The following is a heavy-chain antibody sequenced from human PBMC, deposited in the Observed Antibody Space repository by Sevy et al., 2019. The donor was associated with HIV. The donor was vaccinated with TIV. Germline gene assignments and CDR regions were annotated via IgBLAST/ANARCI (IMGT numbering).Heavy chain of an antibody. J-gene: IGHJ4*02. CDR1: GFTLSNYD. Sequence: GGSLRLSCIESGFTLSNYDIHWVRQAAGKGLEWVAFIQYDGSIQYYADSVKGRFTISRDNSKNTLYLQMNSLRAEDTAVYYCAKAKTVAAGFDYWGQGTLVTVSS. CDR3: AKAKTVAAGFDY. D-gene: IGHD2-15*01. V-gene: IGHV3-30*02. CDR2: IQYDGSIQ.